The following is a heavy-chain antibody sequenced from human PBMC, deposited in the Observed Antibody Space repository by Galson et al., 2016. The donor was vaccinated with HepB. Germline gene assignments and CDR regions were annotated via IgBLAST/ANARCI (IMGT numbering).Heavy chain of an antibody. D-gene: IGHD3-10*01. CDR2: ISTDSYNM. CDR1: GFTFSAYT. J-gene: IGHJ6*04. CDR3: ARDRDYYYAMDV. V-gene: IGHV3-21*01. Sequence: SLRLSCAASGFTFSAYTMNWVRQAPGKGLEWVSSISTDSYNMYYADSVKGRFTVSRDNAKKSLYLQMNSLRAEDTAVYYCARDRDYYYAMDVWGKGTTVSVSS.